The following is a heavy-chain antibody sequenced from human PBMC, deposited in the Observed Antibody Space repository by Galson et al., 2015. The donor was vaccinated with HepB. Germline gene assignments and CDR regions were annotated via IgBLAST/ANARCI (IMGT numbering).Heavy chain of an antibody. V-gene: IGHV1-8*01. D-gene: IGHD3-22*01. Sequence: SVKVSCKASGFTFTNYDINWVRQATGQGLEWLGWVNPNSGNTGYAQNFQGRVTMTRDTSITTAYMELTRLRSEDTAIYYCARGPAGYDSSGYFDYWGQGTPVTVSS. J-gene: IGHJ4*02. CDR2: VNPNSGNT. CDR1: GFTFTNYD. CDR3: ARGPAGYDSSGYFDY.